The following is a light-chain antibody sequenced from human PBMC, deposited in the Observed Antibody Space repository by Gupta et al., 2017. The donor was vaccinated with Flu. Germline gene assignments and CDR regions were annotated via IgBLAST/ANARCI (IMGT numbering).Light chain of an antibody. J-gene: IGLJ1*01. V-gene: IGLV2-14*01. CDR2: EVS. CDR3: SSYRSSSALYV. Sequence: QSALTQPASVSGSPGQSITISCTGTSNDIGGYNNVSWYQHHPGKAPKLLIYEVSNRPSGFSNRFSGSKSGNTASLTISGLQAEDEADYYCSSYRSSSALYVFGGGTKVTVL. CDR1: SNDIGGYNN.